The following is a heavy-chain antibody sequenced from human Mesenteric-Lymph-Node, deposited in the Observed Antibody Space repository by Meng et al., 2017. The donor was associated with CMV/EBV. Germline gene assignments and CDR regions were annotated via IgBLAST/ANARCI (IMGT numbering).Heavy chain of an antibody. D-gene: IGHD3-3*01. J-gene: IGHJ6*02. CDR2: INPDSGGT. CDR3: ARDPLHYDPSFVEYYYYAMDV. V-gene: IGHV1-2*02. Sequence: ASVKVSCKASGYTFGDYYIHWVRQAPGQGLEWMGWINPDSGGTNYVQKFQGRVTMTRDTSISTVYMELSRVRSDDTAVYYCARDPLHYDPSFVEYYYYAMDVWGQGTTVIVSS. CDR1: GYTFGDYY.